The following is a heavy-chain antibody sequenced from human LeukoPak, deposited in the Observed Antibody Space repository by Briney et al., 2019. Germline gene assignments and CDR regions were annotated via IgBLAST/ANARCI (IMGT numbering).Heavy chain of an antibody. Sequence: QPGGSLRLSCAASGFTFSSYSMNWVRQAPGKGLEWVSSISSSSSYIYYADSVKGRFTISRDNAMNSLYLQMNSLRAEDTAVYYCARGAGRNDYGDYPRLTYGMDVWGQGTTVTVSS. V-gene: IGHV3-21*01. CDR1: GFTFSSYS. D-gene: IGHD4-17*01. J-gene: IGHJ6*02. CDR2: ISSSSSYI. CDR3: ARGAGRNDYGDYPRLTYGMDV.